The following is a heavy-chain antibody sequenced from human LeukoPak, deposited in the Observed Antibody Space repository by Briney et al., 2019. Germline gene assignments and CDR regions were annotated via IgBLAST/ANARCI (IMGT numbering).Heavy chain of an antibody. D-gene: IGHD4-11*01. J-gene: IGHJ4*02. Sequence: GGSLRLSCAASGFSFSDYYMSWIRLAPGKGLEWISYISSSIRTTYYTDSVRGRFTISRDNSKNSLYLQMNSLRAEDTAVYYCVRGKTVTTHQFDYWGQGTLVTVSS. CDR1: GFSFSDYY. V-gene: IGHV3-11*04. CDR3: VRGKTVTTHQFDY. CDR2: ISSSIRTT.